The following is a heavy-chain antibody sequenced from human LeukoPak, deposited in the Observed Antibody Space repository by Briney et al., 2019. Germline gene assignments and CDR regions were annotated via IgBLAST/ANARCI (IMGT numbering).Heavy chain of an antibody. J-gene: IGHJ6*02. Sequence: RASVTVSCKASGYTFTSYYMHWVRQAPGQGLEWMGIINPSGGSTSYAQKFQSRVTMTRDTSTSTVYMELSSLRSEDTAVYYCARDPIFGVVIMDYYYYYGMDVWGQGTTVTVSS. CDR3: ARDPIFGVVIMDYYYYYGMDV. CDR1: GYTFTSYY. V-gene: IGHV1-46*01. D-gene: IGHD3-3*01. CDR2: INPSGGST.